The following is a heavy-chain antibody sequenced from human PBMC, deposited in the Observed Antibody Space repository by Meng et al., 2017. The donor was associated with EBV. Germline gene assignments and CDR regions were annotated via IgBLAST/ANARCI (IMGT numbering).Heavy chain of an antibody. D-gene: IGHD5/OR15-5a*01. Sequence: QVLLRQWGAGLLKPSEPLSLSCAVYGGSFTDYYWSWIRQAPGKSLEWIGEVSHSGRTRYNPSLKSRVSMSADVSKKQFSPKMKSVTAADTGVYFCARVGYSVHDVSFEDFWGQGTLVTVSS. J-gene: IGHJ4*02. CDR3: ARVGYSVHDVSFEDF. CDR1: GGSFTDYY. V-gene: IGHV4-34*01. CDR2: VSHSGRT.